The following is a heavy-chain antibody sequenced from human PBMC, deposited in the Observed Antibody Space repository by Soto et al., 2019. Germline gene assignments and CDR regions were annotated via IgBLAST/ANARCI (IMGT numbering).Heavy chain of an antibody. CDR2: IYYSGST. J-gene: IGHJ6*02. D-gene: IGHD2-15*01. CDR3: ASGGWVVVAATTSDGYAYGMDV. CDR1: GGSISPRGYY. V-gene: IGHV4-31*03. Sequence: QVQLQESGPGLVKPSQTLSLTCTVSGGSISPRGYYWSWIRQHPGKGLEWIGYIYYSGSTYYNPSLKSRVTIPVNTSNNQFSLTLSSVTGADTAVYYCASGGWVVVAATTSDGYAYGMDVWGQGTDVTVSS.